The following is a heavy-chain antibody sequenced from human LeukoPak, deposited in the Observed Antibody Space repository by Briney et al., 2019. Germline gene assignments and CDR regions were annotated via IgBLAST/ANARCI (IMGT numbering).Heavy chain of an antibody. CDR2: IIPIFGTA. CDR3: ARLLLYGMDV. D-gene: IGHD3-10*01. Sequence: PVASVKVSCKASGGTFSSYAISWVRQAPGQGLEWMGGIIPIFGTANYAQKFQGRVTMTTDTSTSTAYMELRSLRSDDTAVYYCARLLLYGMDVWGQGTTVTVSS. J-gene: IGHJ6*02. CDR1: GGTFSSYA. V-gene: IGHV1-69*05.